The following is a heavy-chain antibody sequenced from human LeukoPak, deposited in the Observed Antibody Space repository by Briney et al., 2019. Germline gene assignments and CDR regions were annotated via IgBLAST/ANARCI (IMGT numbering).Heavy chain of an antibody. Sequence: SETLSLTCAVSDSSITPGYYWGWIRQPPGKGLEWIGNIYHGGSTYYNPSLKSRVTISIDTSNNQFSLNLSSMTAADTAVYYCARAPFYCTAGACYPISFDYWGQGTLVTVSS. CDR1: DSSITPGYY. CDR2: IYHGGST. D-gene: IGHD2-8*02. J-gene: IGHJ4*02. CDR3: ARAPFYCTAGACYPISFDY. V-gene: IGHV4-38-2*01.